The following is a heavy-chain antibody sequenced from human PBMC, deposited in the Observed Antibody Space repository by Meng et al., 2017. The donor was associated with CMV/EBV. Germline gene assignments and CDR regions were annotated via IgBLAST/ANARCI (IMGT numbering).Heavy chain of an antibody. D-gene: IGHD3-3*01. CDR2: ISSSSSYI. CDR3: AREFSDFWSGYNYFDY. Sequence: GGSLRLSCAASGFTFSSYSMNWVRQAPRQGLGWVSSISSSSSYIYYADSVKGRFTISRDNAKNSLYLQMNSLRAEDTAVYYCAREFSDFWSGYNYFDYWGQGTLVTVSS. J-gene: IGHJ4*02. V-gene: IGHV3-21*01. CDR1: GFTFSSYS.